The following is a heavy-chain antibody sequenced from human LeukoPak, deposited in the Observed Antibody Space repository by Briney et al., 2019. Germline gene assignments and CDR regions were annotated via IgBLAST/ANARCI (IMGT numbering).Heavy chain of an antibody. Sequence: GASVQDSCQASGYTLTSYRISGVRQAPGKGLEWMGWINAYNGNTNYVQKLQDRVTLNIDTYTQEAYMALRSLRSDDTAVYYCARYSGGHSRFDYWGQGTLVTVSS. CDR1: GYTLTSYR. V-gene: IGHV1-18*04. D-gene: IGHD1-26*01. CDR3: ARYSGGHSRFDY. CDR2: INAYNGNT. J-gene: IGHJ4*02.